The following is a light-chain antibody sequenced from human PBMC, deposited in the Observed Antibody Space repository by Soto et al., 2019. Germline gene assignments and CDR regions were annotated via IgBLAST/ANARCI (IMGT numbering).Light chain of an antibody. CDR2: SNN. CDR1: SSNIGSNS. V-gene: IGLV1-44*01. Sequence: QPVLTQPPSASATPGQRVTISCSGSSSNIGSNSVNWYQQVPGTAPRLLIYSNNQRPSGVPDRLSGSKSGTSASLAIGGLLSEDEADYYCASWDDSLNAYVFGGGTQLTVL. CDR3: ASWDDSLNAYV. J-gene: IGLJ7*01.